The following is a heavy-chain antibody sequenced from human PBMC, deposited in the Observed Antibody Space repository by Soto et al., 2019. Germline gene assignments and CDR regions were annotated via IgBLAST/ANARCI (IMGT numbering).Heavy chain of an antibody. CDR1: GFTFSNYA. Sequence: EGQLLESGEGLVQPGGSLKLSCAASGFTFSNYAMSWVRQAPGKGLEWVSGIGGSGSNTYYADSVKGRFTISRDNPKNTLFLQMNRLRAEDTAEYYCARVVRYFDTPYGMDVWGQGTTVTVSS. J-gene: IGHJ6*02. V-gene: IGHV3-23*01. CDR2: IGGSGSNT. CDR3: ARVVRYFDTPYGMDV. D-gene: IGHD3-9*01.